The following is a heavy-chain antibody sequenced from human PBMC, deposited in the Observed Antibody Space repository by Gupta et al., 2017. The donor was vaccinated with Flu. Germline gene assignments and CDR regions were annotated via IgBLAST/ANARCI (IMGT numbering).Heavy chain of an antibody. CDR3: SRVFGVAGFDY. CDR2: ISSSSTSI. D-gene: IGHD3-3*01. V-gene: IGHV3-48*02. CDR1: GFSFNYYN. Sequence: EVNLVESGGGLVQPGGSLSLSCVASGFSFNYYNMYWVRQAPGKGLEWVAYISSSSTSIYYADIVEGRFTISRDNAHNSLFLQMTGVRDEDTAVYYCSRVFGVAGFDYWGHVSQVADSS. J-gene: IGHJ4*01.